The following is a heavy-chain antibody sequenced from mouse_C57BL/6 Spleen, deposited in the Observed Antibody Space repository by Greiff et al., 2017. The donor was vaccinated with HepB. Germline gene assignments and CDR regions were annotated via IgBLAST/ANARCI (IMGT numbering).Heavy chain of an antibody. CDR3: ARGAYYDYDEGYYFDY. D-gene: IGHD2-4*01. J-gene: IGHJ2*01. CDR1: GFTFSSYG. CDR2: LSSGGSYT. Sequence: EVQRVESGGDLVKPGGSLKLSCAASGFTFSSYGMSWVRQTPDKRLEWVATLSSGGSYTYYPDSVKGRFTISRDNAKNTLYLQMSSLKSEDTAMYYCARGAYYDYDEGYYFDYWGQGTTLTVSS. V-gene: IGHV5-6*01.